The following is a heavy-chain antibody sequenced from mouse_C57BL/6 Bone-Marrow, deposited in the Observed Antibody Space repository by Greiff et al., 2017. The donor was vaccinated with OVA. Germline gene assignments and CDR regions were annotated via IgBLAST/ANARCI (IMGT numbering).Heavy chain of an antibody. CDR1: GYTFTSYG. D-gene: IGHD2-2*01. CDR2: IYPRSGNT. Sequence: VKLLESGAELARPGASVKLSCKASGYTFTSYGISWVKQRTGQGLEWIGEIYPRSGNTYYNEKFKGKATLTADKSSSTAYMELRSLTSEDSAVYFCAREGSTMVTTFAMDYWGQGTSVTVSS. J-gene: IGHJ4*01. CDR3: AREGSTMVTTFAMDY. V-gene: IGHV1-81*01.